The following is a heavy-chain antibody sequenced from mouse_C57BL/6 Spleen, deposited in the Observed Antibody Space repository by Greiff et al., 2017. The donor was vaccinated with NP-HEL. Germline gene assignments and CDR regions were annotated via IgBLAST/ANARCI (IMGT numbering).Heavy chain of an antibody. D-gene: IGHD2-12*01. CDR3: ARGGYSYFDY. CDR2: ISNGGGST. J-gene: IGHJ2*01. CDR1: GFTFSDYY. Sequence: EVQVVESGGGLVQPGGSLKLSCAASGFTFSDYYMYWVRQTPEKRLEWVAYISNGGGSTYYPDTVKGRFTISRDNAKNTLYLQMSRLKSEDTAMYYCARGGYSYFDYWGQGTTLTVSS. V-gene: IGHV5-12*01.